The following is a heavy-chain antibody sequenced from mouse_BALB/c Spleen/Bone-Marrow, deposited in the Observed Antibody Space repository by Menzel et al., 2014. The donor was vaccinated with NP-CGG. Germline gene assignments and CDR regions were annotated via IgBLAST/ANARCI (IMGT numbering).Heavy chain of an antibody. Sequence: VQLQQSGAEFVMPGASVKMSCKASGYTFTDKWMHWVKQRPGQGLEWIGAIDTSDSYINYNQKFKGKASLTVDASSSTVYMHLSSLTSDDSAVYYCARGGHDFSLDYWGQETSVIVSS. D-gene: IGHD2-4*01. CDR3: ARGGHDFSLDY. J-gene: IGHJ4*01. V-gene: IGHV1-69*01. CDR2: IDTSDSYI. CDR1: GYTFTDKW.